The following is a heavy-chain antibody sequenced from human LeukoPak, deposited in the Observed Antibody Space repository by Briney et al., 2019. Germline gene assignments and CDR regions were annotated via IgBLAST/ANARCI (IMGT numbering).Heavy chain of an antibody. CDR3: ARERLGATKRVVNYDFDL. D-gene: IGHD2-2*01. CDR2: IGTADDT. CDR1: GFTFSSYD. V-gene: IGHV3-13*01. Sequence: GGSLGLSCAASGFTFSSYDMHWVRQAAGKGLEWISTIGTADDTYYLASVEGRFTISRENAKNSLYLQMSSLRAGDTAMYYCARERLGATKRVVNYDFDLWGRGTLVTVSS. J-gene: IGHJ2*01.